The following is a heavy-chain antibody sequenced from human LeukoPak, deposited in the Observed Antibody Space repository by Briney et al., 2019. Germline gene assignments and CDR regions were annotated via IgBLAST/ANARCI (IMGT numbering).Heavy chain of an antibody. D-gene: IGHD6-13*01. Sequence: PGGSLRLSCAASGFTFSSYAMHWVRQAPGKGLEWVAVISYDGSNKYYADSVKGRFTISRDNSKNTLYLQMNSLRAEDTAVYYCARVQQLVLHYYYGMDVWGQGATVTVSS. CDR2: ISYDGSNK. CDR1: GFTFSSYA. J-gene: IGHJ6*02. CDR3: ARVQQLVLHYYYGMDV. V-gene: IGHV3-30-3*01.